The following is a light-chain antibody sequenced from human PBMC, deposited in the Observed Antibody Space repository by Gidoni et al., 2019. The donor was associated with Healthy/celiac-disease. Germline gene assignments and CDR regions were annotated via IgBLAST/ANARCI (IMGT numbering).Light chain of an antibody. J-gene: IGLJ2*01. CDR2: QDS. CDR1: KSGDKY. CDR3: QECDRRTGV. V-gene: IGLV3-1*01. Sequence: SYELSQPLSALVSPGQTASITCSGDKSGDKYACWYQQKPGQSPVLVIYQDSKRPSGTPERFSGANSGNKATMTIRGTQARDEANSYSQECDRRTGVFGGGTKLTVL.